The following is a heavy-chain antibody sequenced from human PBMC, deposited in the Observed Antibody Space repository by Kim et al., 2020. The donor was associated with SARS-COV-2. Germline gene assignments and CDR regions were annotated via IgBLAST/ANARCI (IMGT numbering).Heavy chain of an antibody. V-gene: IGHV3-23*01. Sequence: GGSLRLSCAVSGFTFSNYAMNWVRQAPGKGLEWVAVISVSGRVTNYADSVKGRFTLSRDNSMNMLYLQMNSLRAEDSAVYYCAKGRPRGTLSEYHGMDVWGQGTSVTVSS. D-gene: IGHD1-1*01. CDR2: ISVSGRVT. J-gene: IGHJ6*01. CDR1: GFTFSNYA. CDR3: AKGRPRGTLSEYHGMDV.